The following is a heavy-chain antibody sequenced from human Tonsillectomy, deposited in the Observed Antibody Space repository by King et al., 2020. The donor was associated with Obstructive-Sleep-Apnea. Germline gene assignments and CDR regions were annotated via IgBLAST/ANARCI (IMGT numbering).Heavy chain of an antibody. CDR3: ARSTIVGGTTSPLDY. CDR1: GFSLSTSGMC. V-gene: IGHV2-70*01. D-gene: IGHD1-26*01. CDR2: IDWDDDK. Sequence: TLKESGPALVKPTQTLTLTCTFSGFSLSTSGMCVSWIRQPPGKALEWLALIDWDDDKFYSTSLKTRLTISKDSSKNQVVLTMTNLDPVDTATFYCARSTIVGGTTSPLDYWGQGTLAT. J-gene: IGHJ4*02.